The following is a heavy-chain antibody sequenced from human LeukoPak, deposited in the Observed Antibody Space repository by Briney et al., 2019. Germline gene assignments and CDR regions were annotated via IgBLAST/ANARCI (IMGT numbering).Heavy chain of an antibody. D-gene: IGHD6-13*01. J-gene: IGHJ5*02. CDR2: IRSQWSTI. CDR3: ARDPNAGYSSSWYGRHWFDP. Sequence: PGRSLRLSCAASRFTFSHYYMSWIRQAPGKGLEGVSDIRSQWSTIYYADSVKGRFTISRENAKNSLYLQMNSLRAEDTAVYYCARDPNAGYSSSWYGRHWFDPWGQGTLVTVSS. V-gene: IGHV3-11*04. CDR1: RFTFSHYY.